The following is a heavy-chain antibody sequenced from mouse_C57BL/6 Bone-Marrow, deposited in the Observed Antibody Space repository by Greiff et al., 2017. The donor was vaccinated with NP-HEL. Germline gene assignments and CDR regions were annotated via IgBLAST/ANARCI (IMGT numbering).Heavy chain of an antibody. CDR2: INPGSGGT. CDR1: GYAFTNYL. V-gene: IGHV1-54*01. CDR3: ARDGRAY. Sequence: VQLQQSGAELVRPGTSVKVSCKASGYAFTNYLIEWVKQRPGQGLEWIGVINPGSGGTNYNEKFKGKATLTADKSSSTAYMQLSSLTSEDSAVYFCARDGRAYWGQGTLVTVSA. D-gene: IGHD2-3*01. J-gene: IGHJ3*01.